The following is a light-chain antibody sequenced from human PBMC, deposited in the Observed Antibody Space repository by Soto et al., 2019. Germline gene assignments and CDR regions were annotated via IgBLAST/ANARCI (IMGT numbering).Light chain of an antibody. CDR1: QSFSTW. Sequence: DIQMTQSPSTLSASIGDRVTITCRASQSFSTWVAWYQQKPGKAPKLLIYMASSRATGIPDRFSGTGSETDFTLTINRLEPEDFAVYYCQQYENSPITFGQGTRLEIK. CDR2: MAS. V-gene: IGKV1-5*03. CDR3: QQYENSPIT. J-gene: IGKJ5*01.